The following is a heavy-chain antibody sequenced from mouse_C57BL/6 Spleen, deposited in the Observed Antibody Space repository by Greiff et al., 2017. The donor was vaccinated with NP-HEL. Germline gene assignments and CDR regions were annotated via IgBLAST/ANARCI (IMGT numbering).Heavy chain of an antibody. CDR3: AKGSLYDGYPAWFAY. Sequence: VQLKQSGPGLVKPSQSLSLTCSVTGYSITSGYYWNWIRQFPGNKLEWMGYISYDGSNNYNPSLKNRISITRDTSKNQFFLKLNSVTTEDTATYYCAKGSLYDGYPAWFAYWGQGTLVTVSA. V-gene: IGHV3-6*01. J-gene: IGHJ3*01. D-gene: IGHD2-3*01. CDR1: GYSITSGYY. CDR2: ISYDGSN.